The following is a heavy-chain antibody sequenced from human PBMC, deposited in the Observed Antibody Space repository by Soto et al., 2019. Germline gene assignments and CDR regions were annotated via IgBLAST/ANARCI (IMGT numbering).Heavy chain of an antibody. D-gene: IGHD5-12*01. CDR1: GGSISSSRYY. Sequence: PSETLSLTCTVSGGSISSSRYYWGWIRQPPGKGLEWMGSIYYSGSTYYNPSLKSRVTISVNPSKNQFSLKLSSVTAADAAVYYCASQDIVATIGFDYWGQGTLVTVSS. V-gene: IGHV4-39*01. CDR3: ASQDIVATIGFDY. CDR2: IYYSGST. J-gene: IGHJ4*02.